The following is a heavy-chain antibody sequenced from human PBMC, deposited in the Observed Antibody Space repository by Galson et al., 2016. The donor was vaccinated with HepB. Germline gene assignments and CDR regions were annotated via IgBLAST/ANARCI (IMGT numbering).Heavy chain of an antibody. CDR2: ISADGTRT. J-gene: IGHJ4*02. V-gene: IGHV3-23*01. Sequence: SLRLSCAASGFTFSTSAMSWIRQAPGKGLEWVSAISADGTRTYYADFLKGRFTISIDNSQNTEFLHMSTLRHEDTGTYFCSDRLNYWGQGTPVSVSS. CDR3: SDRLNY. CDR1: GFTFSTSA.